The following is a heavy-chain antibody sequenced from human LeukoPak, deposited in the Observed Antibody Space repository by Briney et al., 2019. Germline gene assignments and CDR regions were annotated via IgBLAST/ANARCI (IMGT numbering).Heavy chain of an antibody. V-gene: IGHV3-23*01. J-gene: IGHJ4*02. Sequence: GGSLRLSCAASGFTFSSYAMSWVRQAPGKGLEWVSAISGRGDSTDYADSVEGRFTISRDNSKNTLYRQMNSLRAEDTAVYYCAKDSNKYYYGSANDYWGQGTLVTVSS. D-gene: IGHD3-10*01. CDR2: ISGRGDST. CDR1: GFTFSSYA. CDR3: AKDSNKYYYGSANDY.